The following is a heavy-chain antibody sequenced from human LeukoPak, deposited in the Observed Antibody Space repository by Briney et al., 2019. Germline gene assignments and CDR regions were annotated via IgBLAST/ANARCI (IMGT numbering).Heavy chain of an antibody. J-gene: IGHJ4*02. Sequence: GGSLRPSCAASGFRFGDYAMHWVRQAPGKGLEWVSSISSSSSYIYYADSVKGRFTISRDNAKNSLYLQMNSLRAEDTAVYYCARDPGRHSYGPDYFDYWGQGTLVTVSS. CDR1: GFRFGDYA. V-gene: IGHV3-21*01. D-gene: IGHD5-18*01. CDR2: ISSSSSYI. CDR3: ARDPGRHSYGPDYFDY.